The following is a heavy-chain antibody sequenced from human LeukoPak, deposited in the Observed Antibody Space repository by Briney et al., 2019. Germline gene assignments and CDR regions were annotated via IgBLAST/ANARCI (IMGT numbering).Heavy chain of an antibody. CDR1: GFTFTNDW. CDR3: SRGGPGPAGAFDY. CDR2: VKQDGTEK. V-gene: IGHV3-7*01. Sequence: GGSLRLSCAASGFTFTNDWMSWVRQAPGKGLEWVANVKQDGTEKDYVDSVKGRFTISRDNAKNLMYLQMNSLRTEDTAVYYCSRGGPGPAGAFDYWGQGTLVTVSS. D-gene: IGHD6-13*01. J-gene: IGHJ4*02.